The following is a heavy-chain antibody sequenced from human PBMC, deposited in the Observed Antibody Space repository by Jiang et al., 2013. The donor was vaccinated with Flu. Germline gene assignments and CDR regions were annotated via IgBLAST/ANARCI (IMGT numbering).Heavy chain of an antibody. CDR2: IYISGST. CDR1: GGSISIYY. CDR3: AGGSGRHFEY. V-gene: IGHV4-4*07. D-gene: IGHD1-1*01. Sequence: GPGLVKPSETLSLTCAVSGGSISIYYWTWIRRPAGKGLEWIGRIYISGSTNYNPSLKSRVTMSMDTSKKHISLELSSVTAADTAVYYCAGGSGRHFEYWGQGTLVTVSS. J-gene: IGHJ4*02.